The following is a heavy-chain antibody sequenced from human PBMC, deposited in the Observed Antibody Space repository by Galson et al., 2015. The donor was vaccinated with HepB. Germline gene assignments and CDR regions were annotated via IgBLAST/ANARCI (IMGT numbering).Heavy chain of an antibody. D-gene: IGHD3-10*01. J-gene: IGHJ6*02. Sequence: SCKASGYTFTSYSMHWVRQAPGQRLEWMGWINAGNGNTKYSQKFQGRVTITRDTSASTAYMELSSLRSEDTAVYYCARDGLFTMIRGVNYYYYGMDVWGQGTTVTVSS. V-gene: IGHV1-3*01. CDR1: GYTFTSYS. CDR3: ARDGLFTMIRGVNYYYYGMDV. CDR2: INAGNGNT.